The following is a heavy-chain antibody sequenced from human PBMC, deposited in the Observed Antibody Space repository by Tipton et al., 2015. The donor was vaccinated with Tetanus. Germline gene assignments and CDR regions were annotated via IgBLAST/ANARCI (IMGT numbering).Heavy chain of an antibody. CDR3: ARFFPALTDSY. Sequence: QLVQSGAEVKKPGSSVRVSCKASGGSFSYYTFSWVRQAPGQGLEWMGGILPFTGTATYAEKFQGRVTVSADDSTNTAYLELRSLISEATAVYFCARFFPALTDSYRDRGTL. CDR2: ILPFTGTA. V-gene: IGHV1-69*01. J-gene: IGHJ1*01. D-gene: IGHD2-21*02. CDR1: GGSFSYYT.